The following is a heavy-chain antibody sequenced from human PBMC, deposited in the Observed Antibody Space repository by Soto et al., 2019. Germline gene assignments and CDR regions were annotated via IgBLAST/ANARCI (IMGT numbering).Heavy chain of an antibody. Sequence: QVQLVESGGGVVQPGRSLRLSCAASAFTFSSYGMHWVRQAPGKGLEWVALIWYDASNKYYADSVKGRFTISRDNSKNPLYLEMNSLRAEDTAVYYCARDWYFDLWGRGTLVTVSS. V-gene: IGHV3-33*01. J-gene: IGHJ2*01. CDR3: ARDWYFDL. CDR2: IWYDASNK. CDR1: AFTFSSYG.